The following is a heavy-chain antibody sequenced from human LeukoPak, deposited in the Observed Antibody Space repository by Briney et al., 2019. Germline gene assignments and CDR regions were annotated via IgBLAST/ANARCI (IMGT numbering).Heavy chain of an antibody. V-gene: IGHV1-2*02. CDR3: ARGYSSNLIY. CDR1: GYTLTELS. J-gene: IGHJ4*02. D-gene: IGHD4-11*01. Sequence: ASVKVSCKVSGYTLTELSMHWVRQAPGQGLEWMGWINPNSGGTNYAQKFQGRVTMTRDTSISTAYMELSRLRSDDTAVYYCARGYSSNLIYWGQGTLVTVSS. CDR2: INPNSGGT.